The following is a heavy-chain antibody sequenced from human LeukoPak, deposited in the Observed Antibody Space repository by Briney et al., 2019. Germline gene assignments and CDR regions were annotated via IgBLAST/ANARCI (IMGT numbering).Heavy chain of an antibody. Sequence: SETLSLTCTVSGGSISSSSYYWGWIRQPPGKGLEWIGSIYYSGSTYYNPSLKSRVTISVDTSKNQFSLKLSSVTAADTAVYYCARWVDSSSWYPLYYDYGMDVWGQGTTVTVSS. D-gene: IGHD6-13*01. V-gene: IGHV4-39*07. J-gene: IGHJ6*02. CDR3: ARWVDSSSWYPLYYDYGMDV. CDR1: GGSISSSSYY. CDR2: IYYSGST.